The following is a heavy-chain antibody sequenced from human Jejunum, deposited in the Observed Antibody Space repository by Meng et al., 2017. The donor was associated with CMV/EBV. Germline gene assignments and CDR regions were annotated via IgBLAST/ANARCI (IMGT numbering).Heavy chain of an antibody. V-gene: IGHV1-8*01. D-gene: IGHD2-15*01. CDR3: ASHQQFCSGGSCYSLGYYYGMDV. Sequence: NWVRQAPGQGLEWMGWMNPNNGKTGYAQKFQGRFTMTRNTYISTAYMELSSLRSEDTAIYYCASHQQFCSGGSCYSLGYYYGMDVWGQGTTVTVSS. CDR2: MNPNNGKT. J-gene: IGHJ6*02.